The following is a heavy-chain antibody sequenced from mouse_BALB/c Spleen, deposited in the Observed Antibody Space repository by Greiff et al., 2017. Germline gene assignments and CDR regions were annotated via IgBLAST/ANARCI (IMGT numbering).Heavy chain of an antibody. J-gene: IGHJ1*01. CDR3: ARGGKPWYFDV. V-gene: IGHV5-6-3*01. Sequence: EVNVVESGGGLVQPGGSLKLSCAASGFTFSSYGMSWVRQTPDKRLELVATINSNGGSTYYPDSVKGRFTISRDNAKNTLYLQMSSLKSEDTAMYYCARGGKPWYFDVWGAGTTVTVSS. CDR2: INSNGGST. D-gene: IGHD1-1*02. CDR1: GFTFSSYG.